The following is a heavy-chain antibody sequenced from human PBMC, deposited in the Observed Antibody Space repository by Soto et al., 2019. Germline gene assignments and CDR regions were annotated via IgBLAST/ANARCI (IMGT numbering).Heavy chain of an antibody. CDR2: ISDSGGST. D-gene: IGHD6-13*01. J-gene: IGHJ3*02. V-gene: IGHV3-23*01. CDR3: AKPYTSSWSNAFDI. Sequence: PGGSLRLSCAASGFTFGSYVMSWVRQAPGKGLECVSVISDSGGSTYYADSVRGRFSISRDNSKNTLYLQMNSLRAEDTALYYCAKPYTSSWSNAFDIWGQGTMVT. CDR1: GFTFGSYV.